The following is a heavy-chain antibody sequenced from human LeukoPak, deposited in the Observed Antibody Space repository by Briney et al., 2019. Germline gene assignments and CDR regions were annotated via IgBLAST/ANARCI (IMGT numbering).Heavy chain of an antibody. Sequence: PGGALILSCSASGFTLSSYWMHSGRQAPGKGLVRVSRVNSDGNYTSYAYSVEGRFTISRDNAKNTLYLQMNRLRAEDTAVYYCARALVGGYYYGMDVWGQGTTVTVSS. J-gene: IGHJ6*02. D-gene: IGHD2-15*01. V-gene: IGHV3-74*01. CDR3: ARALVGGYYYGMDV. CDR2: VNSDGNYT. CDR1: GFTLSSYW.